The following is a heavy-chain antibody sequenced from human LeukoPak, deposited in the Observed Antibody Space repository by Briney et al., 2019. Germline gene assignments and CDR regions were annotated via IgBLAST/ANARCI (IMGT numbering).Heavy chain of an antibody. V-gene: IGHV4-61*02. CDR1: GGSISSGSYY. J-gene: IGHJ2*01. CDR2: IYSTGST. CDR3: ARDPYCTNGVCYTKWYFDL. Sequence: PSQTLSLTCTVSGGSISSGSYYWSWIRQPAGKGLEWIGRIYSTGSTNYNPSLKSRVTISVDTSKNQFSLKLSSVTAADTAVYYYARDPYCTNGVCYTKWYFDLWGRGTLVTVSS. D-gene: IGHD2-8*01.